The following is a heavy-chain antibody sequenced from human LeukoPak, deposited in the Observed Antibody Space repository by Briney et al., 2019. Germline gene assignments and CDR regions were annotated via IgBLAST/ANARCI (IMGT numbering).Heavy chain of an antibody. J-gene: IGHJ4*02. CDR2: INHSGST. CDR1: GGSFSGYY. V-gene: IGHV4-34*01. D-gene: IGHD6-13*01. CDR3: ARTGYSSSWIRG. Sequence: PSETLSLTCAVYGGSFSGYYWSWIRQPPGKGLEWIGEINHSGSTNYNPSLKSRVTISVDTSKNQFSLKLSSVTAADTAVYYCARTGYSSSWIRGWGQGTLVTVSS.